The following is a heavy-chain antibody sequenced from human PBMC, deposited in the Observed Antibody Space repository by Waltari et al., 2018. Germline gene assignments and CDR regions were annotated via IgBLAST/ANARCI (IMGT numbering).Heavy chain of an antibody. J-gene: IGHJ4*02. Sequence: EAQLVQSGGGLVQPGGSLTLSWAASGFPISRFWMTWIRQAPGKGLQWVAHIGPDGSDKYYVDSVKGRFTISRDNAENSLLLQMSSLRVEDTALYYCVGWNDPINSWGQGTLVAVSS. CDR3: VGWNDPINS. CDR1: GFPISRFW. CDR2: IGPDGSDK. D-gene: IGHD1-1*01. V-gene: IGHV3-7*01.